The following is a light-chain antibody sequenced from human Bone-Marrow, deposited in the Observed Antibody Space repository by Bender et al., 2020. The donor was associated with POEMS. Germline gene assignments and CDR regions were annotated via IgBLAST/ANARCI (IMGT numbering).Light chain of an antibody. CDR3: QTWGNGIRV. V-gene: IGLV4-69*01. Sequence: QLVLTQSPSASASLGASVKLTCTLSRGHSSYAIAWHQQQPEKGPRYLMKVNSDGSHRKGDGIPDRFSGSSSGAERYLTISSLQSEDEADYYCQTWGNGIRVFGGGTKLTV. CDR2: VNSDGSH. J-gene: IGLJ3*02. CDR1: RGHSSYA.